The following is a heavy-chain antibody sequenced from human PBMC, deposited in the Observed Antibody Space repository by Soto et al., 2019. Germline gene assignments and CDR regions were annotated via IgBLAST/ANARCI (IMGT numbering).Heavy chain of an antibody. CDR2: IRGSGGST. CDR1: GFTFSSYA. CDR3: AKDRSPHIAVAEDGGFDY. J-gene: IGHJ4*02. V-gene: IGHV3-23*01. Sequence: GGSLRLSCAASGFTFSSYAMSWVRQAPGKGLEWVSAIRGSGGSTYYADSVKGRFTISRDNSKNTRYLKMNSLRAEDTAVYYCAKDRSPHIAVAEDGGFDYWGQGTLVTVSS. D-gene: IGHD6-19*01.